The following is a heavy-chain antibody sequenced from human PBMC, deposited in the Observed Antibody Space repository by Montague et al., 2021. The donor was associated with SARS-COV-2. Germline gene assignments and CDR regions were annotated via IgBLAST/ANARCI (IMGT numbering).Heavy chain of an antibody. Sequence: PALVKPTQTLTLTCAFSGFSLSSTGVGVGWLRQPPGKSLEWLTLIYLDSDKRYNPSLSSRLAITKDTSKNQAVLTLTNLNAADTATYYCAHTNATGAWPIDYWGQGTLVTVSS. J-gene: IGHJ4*02. CDR2: IYLDSDK. CDR1: GFSLSSTGVG. CDR3: AHTNATGAWPIDY. D-gene: IGHD1-14*01. V-gene: IGHV2-5*02.